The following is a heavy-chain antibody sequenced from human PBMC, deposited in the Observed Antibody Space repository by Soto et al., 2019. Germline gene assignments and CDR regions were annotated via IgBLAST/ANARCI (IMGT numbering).Heavy chain of an antibody. J-gene: IGHJ5*02. CDR2: IYYSGST. CDR1: GGSISSGGYY. CDR3: ARETLQLESGAANWFDP. D-gene: IGHD1-1*01. V-gene: IGHV4-31*03. Sequence: SETLSLTCTVSGGSISSGGYYWSWIRQHPGKGLEWIGYIYYSGSTHYNPSLKSRVTISVDTSKNQFSLKLSSVTAADTAVYYCARETLQLESGAANWFDPWGQGTLVTVSS.